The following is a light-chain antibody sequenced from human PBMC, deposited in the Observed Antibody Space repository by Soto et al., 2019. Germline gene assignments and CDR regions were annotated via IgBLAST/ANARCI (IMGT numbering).Light chain of an antibody. CDR2: DAS. CDR3: QQRSNWPSIT. Sequence: EIVLTQSPATLSLSPGERATLSCRASQSVSSYLAWYQQTPGQAPRLLIYDASNRATGIPARFSGSGSGTDFTLTIRSLEPEDFAVYYCQQRSNWPSITFGQGTRLEIK. V-gene: IGKV3-11*01. CDR1: QSVSSY. J-gene: IGKJ5*01.